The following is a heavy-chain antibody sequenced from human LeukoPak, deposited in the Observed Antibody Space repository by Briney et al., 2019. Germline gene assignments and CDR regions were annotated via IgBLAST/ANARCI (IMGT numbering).Heavy chain of an antibody. J-gene: IGHJ4*02. CDR2: ISGSGGST. D-gene: IGHD6-19*01. CDR3: AKGIAVAGRSPQDY. V-gene: IGHV3-23*01. CDR1: GFTFSSYA. Sequence: GGSLRLSCAASGFTFSSYAMSWVRQAPGKGLEWVSAISGSGGSTYYADSVKGRFTISRDNSKNTLYLQMNSLRAEDTAVYYCAKGIAVAGRSPQDYWGPGTLVTVSS.